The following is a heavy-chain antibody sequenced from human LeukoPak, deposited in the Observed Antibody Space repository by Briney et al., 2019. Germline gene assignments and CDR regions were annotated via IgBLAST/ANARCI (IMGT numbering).Heavy chain of an antibody. D-gene: IGHD3-3*01. V-gene: IGHV3-7*01. CDR3: ARERWRNTDSDSFFDY. CDR1: GFTLSSYW. Sequence: GGSLRLSCAASGFTLSSYWMTWVRQAPGKGLEWVANIKQGGSEKYYADSVRGRFTISRDNAQNQLYLQMNSLRAEDTAVYYCARERWRNTDSDSFFDYWGQGTLVTVSS. CDR2: IKQGGSEK. J-gene: IGHJ4*02.